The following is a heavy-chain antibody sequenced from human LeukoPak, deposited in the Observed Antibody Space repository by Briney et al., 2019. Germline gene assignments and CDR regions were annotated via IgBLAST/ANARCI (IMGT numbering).Heavy chain of an antibody. D-gene: IGHD6-19*01. CDR1: GGSISSSSYY. J-gene: IGHJ4*02. CDR3: ARGWPLNREIAVADGGFDY. V-gene: IGHV4-39*02. CDR2: IYYSGST. Sequence: PSETLSLTCTVSGGSISSSSYYWGWIRQPPGKGLEWIGSIYYSGSTYYNPSLKSRVTISVDTSKNQFSLKLSSVTAADTAVYYCARGWPLNREIAVADGGFDYWGQGTLVTVSS.